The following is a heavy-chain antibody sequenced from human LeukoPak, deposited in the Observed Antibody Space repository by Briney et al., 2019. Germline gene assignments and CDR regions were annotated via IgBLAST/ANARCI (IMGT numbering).Heavy chain of an antibody. CDR2: IYTSGST. D-gene: IGHD3-16*01. J-gene: IGHJ4*02. CDR3: ARDRGEQSVDY. CDR1: GGSISSYY. Sequence: SETLSLTCTVSGGSISSYYWSWIRQPPGKGLEWIGYIYTSGSTNYNPSLKSRVTISVDTSKNQFSLKLSSVTAADTAVYYCARDRGEQSVDYRGQGTLVTVSS. V-gene: IGHV4-4*09.